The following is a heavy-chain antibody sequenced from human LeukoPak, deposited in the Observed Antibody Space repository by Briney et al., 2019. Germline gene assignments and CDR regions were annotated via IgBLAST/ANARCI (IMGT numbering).Heavy chain of an antibody. CDR2: ISSSGSIT. CDR3: AKHYGSGVYYYMDV. D-gene: IGHD3-10*01. CDR1: GFTFSDYY. Sequence: GGSLRLSCAASGFTFSDYYMGWIRRAPGKGLEWVSYISSSGSITYYADSLKGRFTISRDNAKNSLYLQMNSLRAEDTAVYYCAKHYGSGVYYYMDVWGKGTTVTVSS. V-gene: IGHV3-11*01. J-gene: IGHJ6*03.